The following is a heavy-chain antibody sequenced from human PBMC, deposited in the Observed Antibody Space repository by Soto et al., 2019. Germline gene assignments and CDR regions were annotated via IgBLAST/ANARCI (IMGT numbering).Heavy chain of an antibody. V-gene: IGHV4-39*01. J-gene: IGHJ5*02. CDR1: GGSISSSSYY. D-gene: IGHD3-9*01. CDR3: ARIFPMLGPPPYDILTGGRANWFDA. Sequence: PSETLSLTCTVSGGSISSSSYYWGWIRQPPGKGLEWIGSIYYSGSTYYNPSLKSRVTISVDTSKNQFSLKLSSVTAADTAVYYCARIFPMLGPPPYDILTGGRANWFDAWGQGTLVTVSS. CDR2: IYYSGST.